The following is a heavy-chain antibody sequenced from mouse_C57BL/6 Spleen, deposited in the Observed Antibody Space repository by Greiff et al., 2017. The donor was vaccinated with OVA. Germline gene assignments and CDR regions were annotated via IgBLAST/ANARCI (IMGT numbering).Heavy chain of an antibody. V-gene: IGHV1-55*01. J-gene: IGHJ4*01. CDR1: GYTFTSYW. CDR3: ARGYDYEDYYAMDY. Sequence: VQLQQPGAELVKPGASVKMSCKASGYTFTSYWITWVKQRPGQGLEWIGDIYPGSGSTNYNEKFKSKATLTVDTSSSTAYMQLSSLTSEDSAVYYCARGYDYEDYYAMDYWGQGTSVTVSS. CDR2: IYPGSGST. D-gene: IGHD2-4*01.